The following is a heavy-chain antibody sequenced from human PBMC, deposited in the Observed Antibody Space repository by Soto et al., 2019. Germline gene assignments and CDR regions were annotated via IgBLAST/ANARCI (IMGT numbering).Heavy chain of an antibody. J-gene: IGHJ4*02. CDR1: GFTFSSYA. D-gene: IGHD1-26*01. V-gene: IGHV3-23*01. Sequence: EVQLLESGGGLVQPGGSLRLSCAASGFTFSSYAMRWVRQAPGKGLEWVSAISGSGGSTYYAISVKGRFTISRDNSKNTLYLQMNSLGAEDTAVYYCARRGSGSYYDYWGQGTLVTVSS. CDR3: ARRGSGSYYDY. CDR2: ISGSGGST.